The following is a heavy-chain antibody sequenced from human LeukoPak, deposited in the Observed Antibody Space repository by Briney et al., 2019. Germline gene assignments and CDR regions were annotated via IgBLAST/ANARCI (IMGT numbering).Heavy chain of an antibody. J-gene: IGHJ5*02. V-gene: IGHV4-4*07. Sequence: PSDTLSLTCTVSGVSISSYYWSWIRQPAGKGLEWIGRIYTSGSTNYNPSLKSRVTMSVDTSKNQFSLKLSSVTAADTAVYYCARDLDVGAVAGTNWFDPWGQGTLVTVSS. CDR2: IYTSGST. CDR3: ARDLDVGAVAGTNWFDP. CDR1: GVSISSYY. D-gene: IGHD6-19*01.